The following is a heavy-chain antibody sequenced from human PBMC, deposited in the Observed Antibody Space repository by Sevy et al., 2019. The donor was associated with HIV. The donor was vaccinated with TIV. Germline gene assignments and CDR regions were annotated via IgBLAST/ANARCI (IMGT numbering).Heavy chain of an antibody. D-gene: IGHD3-3*01. Sequence: SETLSLTCTVSGGSISSGDYYWSWIRQPPGKGLEWIGYSYYSGSIYYNPSLKSRVTISVDTSKNQFSLKLSSVTAADSAVYYCARDRVAYYDFWTWSLGVYYYYGLDVWGQGTTVTVSS. CDR3: ARDRVAYYDFWTWSLGVYYYYGLDV. V-gene: IGHV4-30-4*01. J-gene: IGHJ6*02. CDR2: SYYSGSI. CDR1: GGSISSGDYY.